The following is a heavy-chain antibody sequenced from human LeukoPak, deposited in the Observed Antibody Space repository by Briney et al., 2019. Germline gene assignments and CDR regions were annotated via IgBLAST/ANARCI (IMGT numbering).Heavy chain of an antibody. CDR3: AKDRLYSSSWYRPGGMDV. J-gene: IGHJ6*02. Sequence: GGSLRLSCAASGFSFSPYSMNWVRQAPGKGLEWVASISGSSLYIYYAESVKGRFTISRDNAKNSLYLQMNSLRAEDTALYYCAKDRLYSSSWYRPGGMDVWGQGTTVTVSS. D-gene: IGHD6-13*01. V-gene: IGHV3-21*04. CDR2: ISGSSLYI. CDR1: GFSFSPYS.